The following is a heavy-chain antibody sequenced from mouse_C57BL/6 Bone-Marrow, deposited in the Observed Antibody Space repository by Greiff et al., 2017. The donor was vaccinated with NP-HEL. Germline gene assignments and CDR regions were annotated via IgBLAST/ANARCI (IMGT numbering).Heavy chain of an antibody. J-gene: IGHJ2*01. CDR2: INPYNGGT. V-gene: IGHV1-19*01. CDR3: ARSRAYYSNY. D-gene: IGHD2-5*01. CDR1: GYTFTDYY. Sequence: EVQLQQSGPVLVKPGASVKMSCKASGYTFTDYYMNWVKQSHGKSLEWIGVINPYNGGTSYNQKFKGKATLTVDKSSSTAYMELNSLTSEDSAVYYCARSRAYYSNYWGQGTTLTVSS.